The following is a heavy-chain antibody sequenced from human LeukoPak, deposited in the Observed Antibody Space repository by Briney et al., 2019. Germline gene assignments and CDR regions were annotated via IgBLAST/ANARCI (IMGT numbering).Heavy chain of an antibody. Sequence: SETLSLTCTVSGGSISSSSYYWGWIRQPPGKGLEWIGSIYYSGSTYYNPSLKSRVTISVDTSKNQFSLKLSSVTAADTAVYYCARDSAVAGPSDLWGRGTLVTVSS. J-gene: IGHJ2*01. CDR2: IYYSGST. D-gene: IGHD6-19*01. V-gene: IGHV4-39*07. CDR3: ARDSAVAGPSDL. CDR1: GGSISSSSYY.